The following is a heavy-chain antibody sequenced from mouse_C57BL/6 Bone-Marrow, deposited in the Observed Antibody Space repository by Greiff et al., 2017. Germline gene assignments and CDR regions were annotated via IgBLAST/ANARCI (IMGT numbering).Heavy chain of an antibody. CDR1: GYAFSSSW. CDR3: ARYENYGSSLYAMDY. CDR2: IYPGDGDT. V-gene: IGHV1-82*01. D-gene: IGHD1-1*01. J-gene: IGHJ4*01. Sequence: QVQLQQSGPELVKPGASVKISCKASGYAFSSSWMNWVKQRPGKGLEWIGRIYPGDGDTNYNGKFKGKATLTADKSSSTAYMQLSSLTSEDSAVYFCARYENYGSSLYAMDYWGQGTSVTVSS.